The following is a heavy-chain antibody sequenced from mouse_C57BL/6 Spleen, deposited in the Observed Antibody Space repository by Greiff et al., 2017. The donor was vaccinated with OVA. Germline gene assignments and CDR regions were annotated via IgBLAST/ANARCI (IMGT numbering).Heavy chain of an antibody. J-gene: IGHJ4*01. V-gene: IGHV2-2*01. CDR2: IWSGGST. CDR1: GFSLTSYG. CDR3: AMSTVVATGDAMDY. D-gene: IGHD1-1*01. Sequence: QVQLKQSGPGLVQPSQSLSITCTVSGFSLTSYGVHWVRQSPGKGLEWLGVIWSGGSTDYNAAFISRLSISKDNSKSQVFFKMNSLQADDTAIYYCAMSTVVATGDAMDYWGQGTSVTVSS.